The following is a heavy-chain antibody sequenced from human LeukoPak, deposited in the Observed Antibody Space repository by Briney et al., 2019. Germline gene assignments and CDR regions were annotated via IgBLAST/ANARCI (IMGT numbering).Heavy chain of an antibody. CDR2: VNPNSGGT. Sequence: ASVKVSCKASGYTFTRYYMHWVRQAPGQGPEWMGRVNPNSGGTNYAQKFQGRVTMTRDTSIRAAYMELSRLRSDDTAVYYCARDYSSGWYVGVYWGQGTLVTVSS. CDR1: GYTFTRYY. D-gene: IGHD6-19*01. CDR3: ARDYSSGWYVGVY. V-gene: IGHV1-2*06. J-gene: IGHJ4*02.